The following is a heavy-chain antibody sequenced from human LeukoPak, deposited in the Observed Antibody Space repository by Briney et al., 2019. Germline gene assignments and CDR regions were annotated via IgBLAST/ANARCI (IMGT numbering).Heavy chain of an antibody. D-gene: IGHD2-21*01. CDR1: GFTYSNYW. CDR2: IKQDGSEK. V-gene: IGHV3-7*01. Sequence: GGSLRLSCAASGFTYSNYWLSWVRLAPGKGLEWVANIKQDGSEKYYVDSVEGRFTISSDNAKKFLSLKMNGLRADDTAVYHCARVFIVGSRSVFDFWGQGTLVTVSS. CDR3: ARVFIVGSRSVFDF. J-gene: IGHJ4*02.